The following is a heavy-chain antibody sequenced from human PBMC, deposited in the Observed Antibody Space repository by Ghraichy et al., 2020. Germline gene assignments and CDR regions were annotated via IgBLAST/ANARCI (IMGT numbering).Heavy chain of an antibody. CDR3: ARYNYYGSGSYGV. D-gene: IGHD3-10*01. J-gene: IGHJ4*02. Sequence: LSLTCIVSGGSISSGDYYWSWIRQPPGKGLEWIGYIYYSGSTYYNPSLKSRVTISVDTSKNQFSLKLSSVTAADTAVYYCARYNYYGSGSYGVWGQGTLVTVSS. CDR2: IYYSGST. CDR1: GGSISSGDYY. V-gene: IGHV4-30-4*01.